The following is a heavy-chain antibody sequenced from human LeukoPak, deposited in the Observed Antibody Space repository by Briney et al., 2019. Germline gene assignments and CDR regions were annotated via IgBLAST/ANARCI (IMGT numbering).Heavy chain of an antibody. J-gene: IGHJ1*01. V-gene: IGHV3-30*18. Sequence: GGSLRLSCAASGFTFSTYGMHWVRQAPGKGLEWVALISYDGSNKYYADSVKGRFTISRDNSKNTLYLQMNSLRAEDTAVYYCAKEPKPRPTVGYFQHWGQGTLVTVSS. D-gene: IGHD1-14*01. CDR2: ISYDGSNK. CDR3: AKEPKPRPTVGYFQH. CDR1: GFTFSTYG.